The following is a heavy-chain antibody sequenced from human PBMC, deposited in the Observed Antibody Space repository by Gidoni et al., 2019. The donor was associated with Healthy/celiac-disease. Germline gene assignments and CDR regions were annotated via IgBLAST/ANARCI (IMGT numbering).Heavy chain of an antibody. CDR2: IFYSGST. J-gene: IGHJ5*02. Sequence: QVQLQESCPGLVKPSETLSLTCTVSGGSISSYYWSWIRQPPGKGLEWIGYIFYSGSTNYNPSLKSRVTISVDTSKNQFSLKLSSVTAADTAVYYCARLKRGIAARPGFDPWGQGTLVTVLL. D-gene: IGHD6-6*01. CDR3: ARLKRGIAARPGFDP. V-gene: IGHV4-59*08. CDR1: GGSISSYY.